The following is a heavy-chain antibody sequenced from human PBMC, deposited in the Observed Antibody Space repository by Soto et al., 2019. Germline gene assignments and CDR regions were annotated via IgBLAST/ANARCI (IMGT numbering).Heavy chain of an antibody. J-gene: IGHJ5*02. CDR3: ARGTDTTVTTERTHKHWFDP. Sequence: PSETLSLTCAVSGGSISSGGYSWSWIRQPPGKGLEWIGYIYHSGSTYYNPSLKSRVTISVDRSKNQFSLKLSSVTAADTAVYYCARGTDTTVTTERTHKHWFDPWGQGTLVTVSS. D-gene: IGHD4-17*01. CDR2: IYHSGST. V-gene: IGHV4-30-2*01. CDR1: GGSISSGGYS.